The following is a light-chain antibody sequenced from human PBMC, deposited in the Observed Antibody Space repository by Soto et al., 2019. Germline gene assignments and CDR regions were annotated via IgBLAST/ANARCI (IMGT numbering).Light chain of an antibody. CDR3: QQART. V-gene: IGKV1-5*03. Sequence: DIQMTQSPSTLSASVGDRVTITCRASQSISSWLAWYQQKPGKAPKLLIYKASSLESGVPPRFSGSGSGTEFTLTISRLQPDDLAIYYFQQARTFGQGTKVDIK. J-gene: IGKJ1*01. CDR2: KAS. CDR1: QSISSW.